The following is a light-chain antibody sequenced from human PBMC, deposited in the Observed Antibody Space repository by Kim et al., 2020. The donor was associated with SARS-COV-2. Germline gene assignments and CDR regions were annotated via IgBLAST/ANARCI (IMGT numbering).Light chain of an antibody. CDR1: SSNMGNNY. CDR3: GTWDSSLSAGL. Sequence: GQKVTISGSGSSSNMGNNYVSWYKQLPGTAPKLLIYDNNKRPSGIPDRFSGSKSGTSATLGITGLQTGDEADYFCGTWDSSLSAGLFGGGTKLTVL. V-gene: IGLV1-51*01. CDR2: DNN. J-gene: IGLJ2*01.